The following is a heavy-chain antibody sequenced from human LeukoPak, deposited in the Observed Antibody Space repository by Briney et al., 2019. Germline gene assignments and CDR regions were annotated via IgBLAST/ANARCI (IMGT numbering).Heavy chain of an antibody. CDR2: IYSGGST. D-gene: IGHD1-26*01. J-gene: IGHJ3*02. V-gene: IGHV3-66*01. CDR3: AKIVSGSYSLDAFDI. CDR1: GFTVSSNY. Sequence: GGSLRLSCAASGFTVSSNYMSWVRQAPGKGLEWVSVIYSGGSTYYADSVKGRFTIYRDNSKNTLYLQMNSLRAEDTAVYYCAKIVSGSYSLDAFDIWGQGTMVTVSS.